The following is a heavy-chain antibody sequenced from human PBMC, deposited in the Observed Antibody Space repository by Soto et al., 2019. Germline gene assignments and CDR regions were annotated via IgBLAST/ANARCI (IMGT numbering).Heavy chain of an antibody. D-gene: IGHD2-2*01. CDR3: ARDRDCSSTRCYPLRWFDP. CDR1: GFTFSSYS. J-gene: IGHJ5*02. V-gene: IGHV3-48*01. CDR2: ISSSSSTI. Sequence: EVQLVESGGGLVQPGGSLRLSCAASGFTFSSYSMNWVRQAPGKGLEWVSYISSSSSTIYYADSVKGRFTISRDNAKNSLYLQMNSLRAEDTAVYYYARDRDCSSTRCYPLRWFDPWGQGTLVTVSS.